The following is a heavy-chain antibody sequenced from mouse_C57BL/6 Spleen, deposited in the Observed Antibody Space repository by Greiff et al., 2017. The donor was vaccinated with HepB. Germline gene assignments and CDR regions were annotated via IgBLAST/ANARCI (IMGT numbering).Heavy chain of an antibody. J-gene: IGHJ1*03. CDR1: GYTFTSYW. CDR2: IYPGSGST. D-gene: IGHD1-1*01. Sequence: VQLQQPGAELVKPGASVKMSCKASGYTFTSYWITWVKQRPGQGLEWIGDIYPGSGSTNYNEKFKSKATLTVDTSSSTAYMQLSSLTSEDSAVYYCARVGGYYYGSSYWYFDVWGTGTTVTVSS. V-gene: IGHV1-55*01. CDR3: ARVGGYYYGSSYWYFDV.